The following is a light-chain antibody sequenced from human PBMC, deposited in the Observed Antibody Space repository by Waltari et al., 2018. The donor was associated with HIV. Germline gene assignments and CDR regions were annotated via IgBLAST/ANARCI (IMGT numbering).Light chain of an antibody. CDR2: EDN. CDR1: VLTKTN. V-gene: IGLV3-10*01. Sequence: SYELTQPPSVSVSPRQTARITCSGDVLTKTNAYWYQKKSGQAPALVIFEDNKRPSGIPERFSGSSSGTMATLTISGAQVEDEADYYCYSADSNGNHRVFGGGTKLTVL. J-gene: IGLJ3*02. CDR3: YSADSNGNHRV.